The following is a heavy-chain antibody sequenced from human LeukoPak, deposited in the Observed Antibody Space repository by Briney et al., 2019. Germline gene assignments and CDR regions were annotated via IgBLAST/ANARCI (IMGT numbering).Heavy chain of an antibody. Sequence: GGSLKLSCVASGFTFSSYAMSWVRQAPGKGLEWVSAISGSGSSTYYADSVKGRFTISRDNSKNTLYLQMNSLRAEDTAVYYCAKENGYDFWSGYVGIPFDYWGQGTLVTVSS. V-gene: IGHV3-23*01. CDR3: AKENGYDFWSGYVGIPFDY. CDR1: GFTFSSYA. D-gene: IGHD3-3*01. J-gene: IGHJ4*02. CDR2: ISGSGSST.